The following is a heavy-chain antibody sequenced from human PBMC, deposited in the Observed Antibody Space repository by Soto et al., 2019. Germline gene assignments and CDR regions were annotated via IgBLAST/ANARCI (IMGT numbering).Heavy chain of an antibody. Sequence: QDQLVQSGAEVKKPGASVKVSCKASGYTFTRYDMHWVRQAPGQRLEWMGWIGAGTGDTRYSQKFQGRVSITRDTSASTAYMELNSLRSEDTAVYYCAGGTRHNYDYYMDVWGKGTTVTVSS. D-gene: IGHD5-18*01. V-gene: IGHV1-3*01. CDR2: IGAGTGDT. J-gene: IGHJ6*03. CDR3: AGGTRHNYDYYMDV. CDR1: GYTFTRYD.